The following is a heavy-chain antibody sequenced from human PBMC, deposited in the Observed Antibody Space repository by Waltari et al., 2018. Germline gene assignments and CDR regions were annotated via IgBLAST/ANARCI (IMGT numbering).Heavy chain of an antibody. D-gene: IGHD6-6*01. J-gene: IGHJ4*02. CDR1: GFNFGRYG. V-gene: IGHV3-74*01. CDR2: INNDGSST. Sequence: EVQLVESGGGLVQPGGSLRLSCAASGFNFGRYGMHWVSQAPGKGLGWASRINNDGSSTTYADSVKGRFTISRDNAKNTLDLQLNSLRAEDTAVYFCARRSTSSAPYFFDYWGQGTLVTVSS. CDR3: ARRSTSSAPYFFDY.